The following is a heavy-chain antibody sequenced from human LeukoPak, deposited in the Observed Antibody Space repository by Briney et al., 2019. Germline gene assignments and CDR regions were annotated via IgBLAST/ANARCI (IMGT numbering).Heavy chain of an antibody. D-gene: IGHD4-17*01. CDR3: ARDTSGGDYLFDY. Sequence: GGSLRLSCAASGFTFSSYSMNWVRQAPGKGLEWVSSISSSSSYIYYADSVKGRFTISRDNAKSSLYLQTNSLRAEDTAVYYCARDTSGGDYLFDYWGQGTLVTVSS. CDR1: GFTFSSYS. V-gene: IGHV3-21*01. CDR2: ISSSSSYI. J-gene: IGHJ4*02.